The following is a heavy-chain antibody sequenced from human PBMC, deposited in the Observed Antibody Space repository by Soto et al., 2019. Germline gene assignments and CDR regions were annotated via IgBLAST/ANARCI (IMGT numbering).Heavy chain of an antibody. CDR2: IKSDGSSI. Sequence: AASVKVSCKASGYTFTSYWMHWVRQAPGEGLVWVSRIKSDGSSITYADSVKGRFTISRDNAKNTLYLQMNSLRAEDTAVYYCERDPNYSTGPFDCWGQGTLVTVSS. D-gene: IGHD2-8*02. V-gene: IGHV3-74*01. CDR3: ERDPNYSTGPFDC. J-gene: IGHJ4*02. CDR1: GYTFTSYW.